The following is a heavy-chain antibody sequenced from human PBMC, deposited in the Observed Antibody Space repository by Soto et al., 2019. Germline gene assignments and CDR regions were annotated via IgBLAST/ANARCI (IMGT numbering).Heavy chain of an antibody. CDR1: GYTFTSNP. J-gene: IGHJ1*01. V-gene: IGHV1-3*01. CDR2: IDAGSGNA. CDR3: ARSNWNYGYFYY. D-gene: IGHD1-7*01. Sequence: ASVKVSCKTSGYTFTSNPIHWVRQAPGQRLEWMGWIDAGSGNAKYSQNFQGRVTMTRDTSANTAYMDLSSLRSDDTAVYYCARSNWNYGYFYYWGQGTLVTVSS.